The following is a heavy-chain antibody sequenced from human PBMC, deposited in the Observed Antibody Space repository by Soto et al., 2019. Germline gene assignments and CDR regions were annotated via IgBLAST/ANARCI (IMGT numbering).Heavy chain of an antibody. V-gene: IGHV3-7*01. D-gene: IGHD4-17*01. CDR3: ARDTASRGRGNFDY. CDR1: GFTFTKYW. Sequence: EVQLVESGGGLVQPGGSLRLSCVASGFTFTKYWMSWVRQAPGKGLEWVANIKQDGSEEYYVDSVKGRFTISRDNAKNSLYLQMTSLRAEDTAMYYCARDTASRGRGNFDYWGQGTLVTVSS. J-gene: IGHJ4*02. CDR2: IKQDGSEE.